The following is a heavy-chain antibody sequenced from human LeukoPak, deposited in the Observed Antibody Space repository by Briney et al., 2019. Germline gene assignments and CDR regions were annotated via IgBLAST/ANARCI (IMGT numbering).Heavy chain of an antibody. D-gene: IGHD1-7*01. CDR2: NSGYGANT. V-gene: IGHV3-23*01. Sequence: GGSLRLSCAASGFTLSNYAMSWVRQIPGKGLEWISGNSGYGANTLYADSVKGRFTISRDNSRNTLYLHMDSLRVEDTAIYYCAKDGTGTSPYYFFYMDVWGKGTTVTASS. CDR1: GFTLSNYA. J-gene: IGHJ6*03. CDR3: AKDGTGTSPYYFFYMDV.